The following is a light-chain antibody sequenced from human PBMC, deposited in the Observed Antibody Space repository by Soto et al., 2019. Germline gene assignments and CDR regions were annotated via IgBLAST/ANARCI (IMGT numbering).Light chain of an antibody. J-gene: IGKJ2*01. CDR1: QNINTW. CDR3: QQYNSYWYT. Sequence: DIQMTQSPSTLSASVGDRVIITCRASQNINTWLAWYQQKPGKAPNLLIYDASTLQSGVPLRFSGSGSGIEFTLTISSLQPDDFATYYCQQYNSYWYTFGQGTRLEIK. V-gene: IGKV1-5*01. CDR2: DAS.